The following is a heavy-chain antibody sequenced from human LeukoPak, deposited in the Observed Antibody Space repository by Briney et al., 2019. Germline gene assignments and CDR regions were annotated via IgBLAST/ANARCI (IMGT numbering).Heavy chain of an antibody. CDR2: INSGSTTI. J-gene: IGHJ4*02. CDR1: GVTFSVYS. Sequence: GSLRLSCAASGVTFSVYSMNWVRQAPGKGLEWVSYINSGSTTIYYADSVKGRFTISRDNAKNSLYLQMNSLRAEDTAVYYCASWAGNTQSDSWSGPFDYWGQGTLVTVSS. CDR3: ASWAGNTQSDSWSGPFDY. V-gene: IGHV3-48*04. D-gene: IGHD3-3*01.